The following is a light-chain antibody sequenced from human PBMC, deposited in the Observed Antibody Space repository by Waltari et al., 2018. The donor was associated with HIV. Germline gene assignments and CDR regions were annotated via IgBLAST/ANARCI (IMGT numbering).Light chain of an antibody. J-gene: IGLJ1*01. Sequence: SYELTQPPSVSVSPGQTARITCSGDVLPNQYTFWYQQKSGQAPVLVVYKDSERPAGITERFSGSISGTTVTLFIDGVQAEDEADYYCQAADSSGSYFVFGTGTKVTVL. V-gene: IGLV3-25*03. CDR2: KDS. CDR3: QAADSSGSYFV. CDR1: VLPNQY.